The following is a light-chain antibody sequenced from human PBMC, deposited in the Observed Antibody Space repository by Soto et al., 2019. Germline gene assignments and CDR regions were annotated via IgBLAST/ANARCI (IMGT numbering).Light chain of an antibody. CDR1: QSISSW. Sequence: DIQMTQSPSTLSASVGYRFTITCRASQSISSWLAWYQQKPGKAPKLLIYKASSLESGVPSRFSGSGSGTEFTLTISSLQPDDFATYYCQQYNSYSPTFGQGTKGDIK. V-gene: IGKV1-5*03. CDR2: KAS. J-gene: IGKJ1*01. CDR3: QQYNSYSPT.